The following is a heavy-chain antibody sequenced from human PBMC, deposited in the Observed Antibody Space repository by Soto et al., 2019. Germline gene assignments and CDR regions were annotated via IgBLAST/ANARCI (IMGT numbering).Heavy chain of an antibody. CDR2: ISSSISTM. J-gene: IGHJ4*02. Sequence: EVQLVESGGGLVQPGGSLRLSCAASGFTFSSYSMNWVRQAPGKGLEWLSYISSSISTMHYADSVNGRFTISRDNAKNSLYLQINSLRDEDTAVYYCAREVRDTAGADFDYWGQGPLVTVSS. CDR3: AREVRDTAGADFDY. CDR1: GFTFSSYS. V-gene: IGHV3-48*02. D-gene: IGHD5-18*01.